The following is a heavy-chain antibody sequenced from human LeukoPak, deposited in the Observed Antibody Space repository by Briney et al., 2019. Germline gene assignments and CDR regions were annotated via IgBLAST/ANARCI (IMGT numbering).Heavy chain of an antibody. J-gene: IGHJ4*02. D-gene: IGHD3-3*01. CDR3: AKDVRRDDSWMFDY. V-gene: IGHV3-23*01. CDR2: IYPSGGRT. CDR1: GFTFSTYS. Sequence: GGSLRLSCAASGFTFSTYSMSWVRQAPGKGLEWVSGIYPSGGRTYYADSVKGRFTISRDNSKNTVYLQMNSLRVEDTAVYFCAKDVRRDDSWMFDYWGQGTLVSVSS.